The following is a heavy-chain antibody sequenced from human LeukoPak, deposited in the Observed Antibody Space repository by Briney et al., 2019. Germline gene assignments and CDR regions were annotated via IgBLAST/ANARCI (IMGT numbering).Heavy chain of an antibody. J-gene: IGHJ5*02. CDR3: ARDRYFGWFDP. Sequence: GGSLRLSGAASGFIFSSYWISWVRQAPGKGLEWVANIKQDGSEKYYVDSVKGRFTISRENAKNSLYLQMNSLRAEDTAVYYCARDRYFGWFDPWGQGTLVTVSS. CDR2: IKQDGSEK. D-gene: IGHD1-1*01. V-gene: IGHV3-7*01. CDR1: GFIFSSYW.